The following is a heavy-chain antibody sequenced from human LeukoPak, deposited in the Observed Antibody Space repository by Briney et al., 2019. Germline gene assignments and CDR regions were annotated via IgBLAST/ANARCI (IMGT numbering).Heavy chain of an antibody. CDR2: ISSSSSYM. Sequence: GGSLRLSCAASGFTFSSYSMNWVRQAPGKGLEWVSSISSSSSYMYYADSVKGRFTISRDNAKNSLYLQMNSLRAEDTAVYYCARGTDCGGDCADIWGQGTMVTVSS. CDR1: GFTFSSYS. J-gene: IGHJ3*02. D-gene: IGHD2-21*01. CDR3: ARGTDCGGDCADI. V-gene: IGHV3-21*01.